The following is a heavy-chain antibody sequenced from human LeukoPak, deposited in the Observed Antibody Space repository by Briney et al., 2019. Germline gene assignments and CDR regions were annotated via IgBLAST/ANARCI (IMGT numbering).Heavy chain of an antibody. D-gene: IGHD4-17*01. J-gene: IGHJ4*02. CDR1: GFTFSNAW. CDR3: TTDYGDYSYYFDY. V-gene: IGHV3-15*01. CDR2: IKSKTDGGTT. Sequence: AGGPLRLSCAASGFTFSNAWMSWVRQAPGKGLEWVGRIKSKTDGGTTDYAAPVKGRFTISRDDSKNTLYLQMNSLKTEDTAVYYCTTDYGDYSYYFDYWGQGTLVTVSS.